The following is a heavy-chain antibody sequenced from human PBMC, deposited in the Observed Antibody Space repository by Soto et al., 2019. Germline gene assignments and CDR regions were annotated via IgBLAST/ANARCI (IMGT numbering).Heavy chain of an antibody. CDR2: IYYIGRT. CDR3: ARDSGYPEYYFDY. V-gene: IGHV4-4*02. CDR1: GASIGTTYW. D-gene: IGHD3-9*01. J-gene: IGHJ4*02. Sequence: PSETLSLTCAVSGASIGTTYWWSWVRQPPGKGLEWIGYIYYIGRTYYTPSLKSRVTISVDTSKNQFSLKLSSVTAADTAVYYCARDSGYPEYYFDYWGQGTLVTVSS.